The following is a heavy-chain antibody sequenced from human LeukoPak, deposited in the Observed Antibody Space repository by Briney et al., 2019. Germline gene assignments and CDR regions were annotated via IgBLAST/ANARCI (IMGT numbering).Heavy chain of an antibody. D-gene: IGHD6-13*01. CDR1: GGSISGSSYY. J-gene: IGHJ4*02. Sequence: SETLSLTCTVSGGSISGSSYYWGWIRQPPGKGLEWIGSIYYSGSTYYNPSLKSRVTISVDTSKNQFSLKLSSVTAADTAVYYCARDPQGIAAAGTGYWGQGTLVTVSS. CDR3: ARDPQGIAAAGTGY. V-gene: IGHV4-39*07. CDR2: IYYSGST.